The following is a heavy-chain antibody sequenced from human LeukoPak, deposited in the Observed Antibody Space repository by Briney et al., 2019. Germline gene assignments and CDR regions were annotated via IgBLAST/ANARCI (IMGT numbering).Heavy chain of an antibody. CDR1: GYTFTSYG. V-gene: IGHV1-18*01. D-gene: IGHD3-10*01. Sequence: ASVKVSCKASGYTFTSYGISWVRQAPGQGLEWMGWISAYNGNTNYAQKLQGRVTMTTDTSTSTAYMELRSLRSDDTAVYYCARDLITMVRGVSAWFDPWGQGTLVTVSS. CDR2: ISAYNGNT. CDR3: ARDLITMVRGVSAWFDP. J-gene: IGHJ5*02.